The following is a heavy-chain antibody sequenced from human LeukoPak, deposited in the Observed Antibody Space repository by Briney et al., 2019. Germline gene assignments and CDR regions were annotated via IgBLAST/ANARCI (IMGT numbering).Heavy chain of an antibody. V-gene: IGHV4-61*01. CDR3: ARRGIVGATNFDY. Sequence: SETLSLTCTVSGGSISSANYYWSWIRQPPGKGLEWIGYIYYSGSTNYNPSLKSRVTISVDTSKNQFSLKLSSVTAADTAVYYCARRGIVGATNFDYWGQGTLVTVSS. D-gene: IGHD1-26*01. J-gene: IGHJ4*02. CDR1: GGSISSANYY. CDR2: IYYSGST.